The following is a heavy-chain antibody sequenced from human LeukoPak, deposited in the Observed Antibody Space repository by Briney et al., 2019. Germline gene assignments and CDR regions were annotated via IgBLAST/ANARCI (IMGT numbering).Heavy chain of an antibody. V-gene: IGHV3-7*04. CDR1: GFIFREYA. J-gene: IGHJ5*02. CDR2: IKEDGSEI. Sequence: GGSLRLSCAASGFIFREYAMSWVRQAPGKGLEWVANIKEDGSEINYVDSVKGRFTISRDNAKNTLYLQMNSLRAEDTAVYYCARGRGNWFDPWGQGTLVTVSS. CDR3: ARGRGNWFDP.